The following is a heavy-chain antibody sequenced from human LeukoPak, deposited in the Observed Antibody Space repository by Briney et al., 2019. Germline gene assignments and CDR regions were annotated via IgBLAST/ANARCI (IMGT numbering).Heavy chain of an antibody. Sequence: GGSLRLSCAASGFTFSNYGMHWVRQAPGKGLEWVAVISSDGNNKYNADSVKGRFTISRDNSKNTLYLQMNSLRTEETAVYYCARDASIGSADYYFDSWGQGTLVTVSS. V-gene: IGHV3-30*03. CDR1: GFTFSNYG. D-gene: IGHD6-13*01. CDR3: ARDASIGSADYYFDS. J-gene: IGHJ4*02. CDR2: ISSDGNNK.